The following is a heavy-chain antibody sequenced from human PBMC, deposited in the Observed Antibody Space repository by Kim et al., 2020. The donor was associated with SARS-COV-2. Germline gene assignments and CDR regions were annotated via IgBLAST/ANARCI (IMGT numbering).Heavy chain of an antibody. CDR3: ASRIYASFDS. V-gene: IGHV3-74*01. J-gene: IGHJ4*02. Sequence: SRTTDADSVKGRFTGSRVNVKNTLYLQMNNLRAEDSAMYYCASRIYASFDSWGQGTLVTVS. D-gene: IGHD3-16*01. CDR2: SRT.